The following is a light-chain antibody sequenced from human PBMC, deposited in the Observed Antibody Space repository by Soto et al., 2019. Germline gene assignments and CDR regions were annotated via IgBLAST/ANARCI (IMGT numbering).Light chain of an antibody. Sequence: DIQMTQSPSSLSASVGDRVTITCRASQGISSYLNWYQLKPGRAHQLLIYDASNLQSGVPSRCSGSGSGTDFTLAISSLQPEDFASYYCQQGHTLPWTFGQGTKVEIK. CDR2: DAS. CDR3: QQGHTLPWT. CDR1: QGISSY. V-gene: IGKV1-39*01. J-gene: IGKJ1*01.